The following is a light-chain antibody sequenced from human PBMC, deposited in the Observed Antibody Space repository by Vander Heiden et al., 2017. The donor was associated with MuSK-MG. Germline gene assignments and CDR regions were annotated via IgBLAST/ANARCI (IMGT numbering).Light chain of an antibody. CDR3: SAYTSSSTYVV. J-gene: IGLJ2*01. Sequence: SALTQPASVSGSPGQSITISCTGSSSHVGGYNHVSWYQQHPDKAPKLMIDEVSNRPSGVSNRFSGSKSGNTASLIIAGLRAEDEADYFCSAYTSSSTYVVFGGGTKL. CDR2: EVS. CDR1: SSHVGGYNH. V-gene: IGLV2-14*01.